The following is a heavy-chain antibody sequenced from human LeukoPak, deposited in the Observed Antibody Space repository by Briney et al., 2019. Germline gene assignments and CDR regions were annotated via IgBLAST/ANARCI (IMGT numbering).Heavy chain of an antibody. J-gene: IGHJ4*02. Sequence: PGGSLRLSCAASGFTFSSYGMHWVRQAPGRGLEWVAVIWNDGSHKYYADSVKGRFTISRDNSKNTLYLQLNSLRAEDTAVYYCAKGLEKDAVATSVDSWGQGTRVIVSS. D-gene: IGHD5-12*01. CDR1: GFTFSSYG. V-gene: IGHV3-33*06. CDR3: AKGLEKDAVATSVDS. CDR2: IWNDGSHK.